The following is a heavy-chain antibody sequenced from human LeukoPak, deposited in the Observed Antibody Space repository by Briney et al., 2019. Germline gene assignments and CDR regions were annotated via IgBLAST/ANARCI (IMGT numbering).Heavy chain of an antibody. D-gene: IGHD6-6*01. CDR3: ASGGRPFY. CDR2: ITEDGSDK. J-gene: IGHJ4*02. V-gene: IGHV3-7*01. Sequence: EGSLRLSCAASGFTFQNYWMIWVRQAPGKGLEWVAKITEDGSDKYYVDSVKGRFTISIDNAKNSLYLQMNSLRAEDTAVYYCASGGRPFYWGQGTLVTVSS. CDR1: GFTFQNYW.